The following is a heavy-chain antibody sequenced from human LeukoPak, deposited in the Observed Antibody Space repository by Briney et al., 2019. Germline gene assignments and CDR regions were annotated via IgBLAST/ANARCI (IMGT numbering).Heavy chain of an antibody. Sequence: ASVKVSCKASGGTFSSYAISWVRQAPGQGLEWMGWMNPNSGNTGYAQKFQGRVTITRNTSISTAYMELSSLRSEDTAVYYCARGLRVVVPAAIWAYYFDYWGQGTLVTVSS. V-gene: IGHV1-8*03. CDR2: MNPNSGNT. J-gene: IGHJ4*02. D-gene: IGHD2-2*02. CDR1: GGTFSSYA. CDR3: ARGLRVVVPAAIWAYYFDY.